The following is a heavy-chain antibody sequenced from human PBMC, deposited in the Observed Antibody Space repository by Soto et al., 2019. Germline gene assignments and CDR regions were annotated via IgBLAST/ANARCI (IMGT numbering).Heavy chain of an antibody. CDR3: AKDYYGSASYLRAPMDV. V-gene: IGHV3-30*18. CDR2: ISYDGTNK. CDR1: GFTFSSYG. D-gene: IGHD3-10*01. Sequence: QVQLVESGGGVVQPGRSLRLSCAASGFTFSSYGMHWVRQAPGKGLEWVAVISYDGTNKYYADSVRGRFTISRDNSKNTLYRQMNSLRAEDTAVYYCAKDYYGSASYLRAPMDVWGQGTTVTVSS. J-gene: IGHJ6*02.